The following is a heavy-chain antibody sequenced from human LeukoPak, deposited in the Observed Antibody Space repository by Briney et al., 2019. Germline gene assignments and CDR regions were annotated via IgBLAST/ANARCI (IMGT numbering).Heavy chain of an antibody. Sequence: GGSLRLSCAASGFTFSSYWMGWVRQAPGKGLEWVSVISGSGGRTYYADSVKGRFTISRDNSKNTLYLQMNSLRAEDTAVYYCAKDEGTIVGASDYWGQGTLVTVSS. CDR1: GFTFSSYW. CDR3: AKDEGTIVGASDY. V-gene: IGHV3-23*01. CDR2: ISGSGGRT. J-gene: IGHJ4*02. D-gene: IGHD1-26*01.